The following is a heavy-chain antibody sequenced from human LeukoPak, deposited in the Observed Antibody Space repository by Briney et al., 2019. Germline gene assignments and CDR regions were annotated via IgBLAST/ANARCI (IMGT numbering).Heavy chain of an antibody. J-gene: IGHJ4*02. Sequence: SETLSLTCTVSGGSISSYYWSWIRQPPGKGLEWIGYIYYSGSTNYKPPLKSRVTISVDTSKNQFSLKLSSVTAADTAVYYCARDILTGYYNWGQGTLVTVSS. D-gene: IGHD3-9*01. CDR3: ARDILTGYYN. V-gene: IGHV4-59*01. CDR1: GGSISSYY. CDR2: IYYSGST.